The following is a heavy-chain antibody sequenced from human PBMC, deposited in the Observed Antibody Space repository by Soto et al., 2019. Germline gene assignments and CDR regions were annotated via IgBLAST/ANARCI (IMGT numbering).Heavy chain of an antibody. Sequence: QVQLVQSGGEVKKPGASVKVSCKASGYTFTTYDITWERQAPGQGLEWMGWISAYNGNTNYAQKVQGRVTLSAHTCTSTGYMELRSLTSDDTAVYYCARDLQSSSVYGVDVWGQGTTVTVSS. V-gene: IGHV1-18*04. CDR2: ISAYNGNT. J-gene: IGHJ6*02. CDR3: ARDLQSSSVYGVDV. D-gene: IGHD2-2*01. CDR1: GYTFTTYD.